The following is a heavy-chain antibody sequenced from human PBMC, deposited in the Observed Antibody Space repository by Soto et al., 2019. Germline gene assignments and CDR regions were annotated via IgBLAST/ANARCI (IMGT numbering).Heavy chain of an antibody. J-gene: IGHJ5*02. V-gene: IGHV4-34*01. CDR3: ARNYYGSGSYYGP. Sequence: SETLSLTCAVYGGSFSGYYWSWIRQPPGKGLEWIGEINHSGSTNYNPSLKSRVTISVDTSKNQFSLKLSSVTAADTAVYYCARNYYGSGSYYGPWGQGTLVTVSS. D-gene: IGHD3-10*01. CDR1: GGSFSGYY. CDR2: INHSGST.